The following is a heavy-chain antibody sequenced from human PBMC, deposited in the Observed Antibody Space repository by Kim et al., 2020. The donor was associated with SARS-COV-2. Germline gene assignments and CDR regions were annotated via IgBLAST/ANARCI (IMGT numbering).Heavy chain of an antibody. V-gene: IGHV1-69*04. CDR3: AREGCGGDCYLDY. J-gene: IGHJ4*02. Sequence: APKFQGRVTITADKSTSTAYMELSSLRSEDTAVYYCAREGCGGDCYLDYWGQGTLVTVSS. D-gene: IGHD2-21*02.